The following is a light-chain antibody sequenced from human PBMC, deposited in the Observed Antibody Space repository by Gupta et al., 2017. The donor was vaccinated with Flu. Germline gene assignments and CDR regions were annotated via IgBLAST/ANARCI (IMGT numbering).Light chain of an antibody. CDR1: QTITSNY. V-gene: IGKV3-20*01. CDR3: QQDGSSPWT. CDR2: GAY. Sequence: EIVLTQSPGTLSLSPGERATLSCRTSQTITSNYLAWYQQRPGQAPRLLIYGAYNRATGLPDRFSGSGSGTEFTLTISRLEPEDFAVFYCQQDGSSPWTFGQGTKVDFK. J-gene: IGKJ1*01.